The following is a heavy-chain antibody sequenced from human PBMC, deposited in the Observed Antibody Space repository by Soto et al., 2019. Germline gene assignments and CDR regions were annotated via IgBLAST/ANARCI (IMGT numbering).Heavy chain of an antibody. CDR2: IIPILGIA. D-gene: IGHD6-19*01. CDR1: GGTFSSYT. Sequence: QVQLVQSGAEVKKPGSSVKVSCKASGGTFSSYTISWVRQAPGQGLEWMGRIIPILGIANYAQKFQGRVTITADKSTSTAYMELSSLRSEDTAGYYCARDPGIAVAGGGWFDPWGQGTLVTVSS. J-gene: IGHJ5*02. CDR3: ARDPGIAVAGGGWFDP. V-gene: IGHV1-69*08.